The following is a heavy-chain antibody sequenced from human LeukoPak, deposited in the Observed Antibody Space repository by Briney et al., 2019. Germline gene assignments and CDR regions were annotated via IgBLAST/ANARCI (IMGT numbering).Heavy chain of an antibody. CDR3: ARSTYYYDSSGSNWFDP. Sequence: ASVKVSCKASGYTFTSYYMHWVRQAPGQGLEWMGIINPSGGSTSYAQKFQGRVTMTRDTSTSTVYMELSSLRFEDTAVYYCARSTYYYDSSGSNWFDPWGQGTLVTVSS. CDR2: INPSGGST. J-gene: IGHJ5*02. CDR1: GYTFTSYY. V-gene: IGHV1-46*01. D-gene: IGHD3-22*01.